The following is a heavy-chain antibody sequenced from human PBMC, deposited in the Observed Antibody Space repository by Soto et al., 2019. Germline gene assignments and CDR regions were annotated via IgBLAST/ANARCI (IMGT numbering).Heavy chain of an antibody. V-gene: IGHV3-11*01. CDR1: GFTFSDYY. CDR3: ARVHLYDYIWGSPSAAVAFDI. J-gene: IGHJ3*02. D-gene: IGHD3-16*01. CDR2: ISSSGSTI. Sequence: GGSLRLSCAASGFTFSDYYMSWIRQAPGKGLEWVSYISSSGSTIYYADSVKGRFTISRDNAKNSLYLQMNSLRAEDTAVYYCARVHLYDYIWGSPSAAVAFDIWGQGTMVTVSS.